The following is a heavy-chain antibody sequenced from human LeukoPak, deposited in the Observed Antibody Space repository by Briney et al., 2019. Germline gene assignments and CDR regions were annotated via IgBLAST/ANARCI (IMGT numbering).Heavy chain of an antibody. V-gene: IGHV3-30-3*01. CDR3: ARSDYGDYYNF. D-gene: IGHD4-17*01. J-gene: IGHJ4*02. Sequence: PGGSLRLSCAASGFTFSSYAMPWVRQAPGKGLEWVAVTSYDGSNKYYADSVKGRFTISRDNSKNTQYLQMNGLRAEDTAVYYCARSDYGDYYNFWGQGTLVTVSS. CDR1: GFTFSSYA. CDR2: TSYDGSNK.